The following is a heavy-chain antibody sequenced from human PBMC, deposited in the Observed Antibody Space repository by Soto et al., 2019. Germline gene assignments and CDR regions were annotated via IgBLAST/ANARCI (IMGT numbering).Heavy chain of an antibody. CDR2: INAGNGNT. J-gene: IGHJ4*02. CDR1: GYTFTSYA. Sequence: QVQLVQSGAEEKKPGASVKVSCKASGYTFTSYAMHWVRQAPGQRLEWMGWINAGNGNTKYSQKFQGRVTITRDTSARTPHMELSSLRSEDTAVYSCARSIVVVTALDYWGQGTLVTVSS. D-gene: IGHD2-21*02. V-gene: IGHV1-3*05. CDR3: ARSIVVVTALDY.